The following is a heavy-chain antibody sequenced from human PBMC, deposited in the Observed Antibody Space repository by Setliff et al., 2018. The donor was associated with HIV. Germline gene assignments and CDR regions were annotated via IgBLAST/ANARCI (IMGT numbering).Heavy chain of an antibody. CDR2: VSQSGST. V-gene: IGHV4-39*01. CDR1: GVSINRTDHY. D-gene: IGHD5-18*01. CDR3: ARTRGYTYGYIDS. Sequence: SETLSLTCSVSGVSINRTDHYWGWIRQSPGKRLEWIGSVSQSGSTYYNPSLKSRITISVDRSKNLFSLKLISVTAADQGVYYCARTRGYTYGYIDSWAQGTLVTVSS. J-gene: IGHJ4*02.